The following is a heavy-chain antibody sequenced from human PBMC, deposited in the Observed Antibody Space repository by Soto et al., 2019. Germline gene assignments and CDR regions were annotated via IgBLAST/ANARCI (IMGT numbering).Heavy chain of an antibody. V-gene: IGHV1-69*02. D-gene: IGHD3-10*01. CDR1: GGTLNTYR. CDR2: IIPILNIT. CDR3: GGSGSYGDTMDV. J-gene: IGHJ6*03. Sequence: GASVKVSCKASGGTLNTYRINSVRQAPGQGLKKMARIIPILNITNYAQKFQGRVTITADKSTSTAYMELRSLRSDDTSVYFCGGSGSYGDTMDVSGTGPSVTVSS.